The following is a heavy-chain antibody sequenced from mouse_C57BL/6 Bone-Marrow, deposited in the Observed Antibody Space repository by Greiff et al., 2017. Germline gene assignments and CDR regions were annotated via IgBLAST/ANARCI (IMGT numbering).Heavy chain of an antibody. J-gene: IGHJ3*01. Sequence: QVQLQQPGAELVMPGASVKLSCKASGYTFTSYWMHWVKQRPGQGLEWIGEIDPSDSYTNYNQKFKGKATLTVDKSSSTAYMQLSSLTSADSAVYYCAGGWFAYWGQGTLVTVSA. V-gene: IGHV1-69*01. CDR2: IDPSDSYT. CDR3: AGGWFAY. CDR1: GYTFTSYW.